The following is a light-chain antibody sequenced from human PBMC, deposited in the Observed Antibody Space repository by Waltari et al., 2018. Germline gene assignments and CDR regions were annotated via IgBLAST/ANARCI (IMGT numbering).Light chain of an antibody. V-gene: IGLV3-1*01. CDR3: QAWDSSTPV. CDR2: QDK. Sequence: SYELTQSPSVSVAPGQTASINCSGIKLGNYFTSLYQQKPGQPPVLLICQDKRRPSWIPDLFSGSTSGNTATLTISGTLPVDEADYYCQAWDSSTPVFGSGTKVTVL. J-gene: IGLJ1*01. CDR1: KLGNYF.